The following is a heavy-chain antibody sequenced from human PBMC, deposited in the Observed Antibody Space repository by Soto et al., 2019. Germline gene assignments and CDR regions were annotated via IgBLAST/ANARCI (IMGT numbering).Heavy chain of an antibody. CDR2: INGPGSHT. Sequence: EVHLLESGGGLVQPGGSLRLSCAASQFTFSDFALSWVRQAPGKGLEWVSTINGPGSHTYYAASVKGRFTIFRDNSKNTLSLQMNSLRAEDTAIYYCARLHAASSLLSLSLFDSWGQGTLVVVSS. CDR1: QFTFSDFA. V-gene: IGHV3-23*01. J-gene: IGHJ4*02. D-gene: IGHD3-10*01. CDR3: ARLHAASSLLSLSLFDS.